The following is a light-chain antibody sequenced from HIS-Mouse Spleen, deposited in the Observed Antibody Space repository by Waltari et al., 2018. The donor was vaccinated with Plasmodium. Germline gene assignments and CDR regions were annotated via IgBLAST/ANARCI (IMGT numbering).Light chain of an antibody. V-gene: IGKV3-15*01. CDR2: GAS. CDR3: QQYNNWPFT. J-gene: IGKJ3*01. Sequence: EIVMTQSPATLSVSPGERAPLSCRASQSVSSNVAWYQQKPGQAPRLLIYGASTRATGIPARFSGSGSGTEFTLTISSLQSEDFAVYYCQQYNNWPFTFGPGTKVDIK. CDR1: QSVSSN.